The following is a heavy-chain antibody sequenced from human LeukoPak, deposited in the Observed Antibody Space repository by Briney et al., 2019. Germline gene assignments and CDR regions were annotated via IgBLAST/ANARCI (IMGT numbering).Heavy chain of an antibody. CDR3: ARGRGSYSFDY. Sequence: ASVKVSCKASGYTFTSYAMHWVRQAPGQRLEWMGWINAGNGNTKYSQKFQGRVTMTRGTSISTAYMELSRLRSDDTAVYYCARGRGSYSFDYWGQGTLVTVSS. V-gene: IGHV1-3*01. J-gene: IGHJ4*02. CDR2: INAGNGNT. CDR1: GYTFTSYA. D-gene: IGHD1-26*01.